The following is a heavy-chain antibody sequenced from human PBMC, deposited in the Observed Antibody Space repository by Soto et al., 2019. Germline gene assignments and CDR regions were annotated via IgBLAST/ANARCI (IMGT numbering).Heavy chain of an antibody. CDR1: GYTFTGYY. V-gene: IGHV1-2*04. J-gene: IGHJ4*02. CDR3: ARTDLGWNYFDY. Sequence: ASVKVSCKASGYTFTGYYMHWVRQAPGQGLEWMGWINPNSGGTNYAQKFQGWVTMTRDTSISTAYMELRSLRSDDTAVYYCARTDLGWNYFDYWGQGTLVTVSS. D-gene: IGHD6-19*01. CDR2: INPNSGGT.